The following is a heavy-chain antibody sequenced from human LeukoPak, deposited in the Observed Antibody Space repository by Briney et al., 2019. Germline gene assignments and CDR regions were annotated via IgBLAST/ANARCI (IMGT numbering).Heavy chain of an antibody. CDR3: ARDPTYSSSWGYFDY. Sequence: GGSLRLSCAASGFTFSNYWMHWVRQAPGKGLEWVAVIWYDGSNKYYADSVKGRFTISRDNSKNTLSLQMHSLRAEDTAVYYCARDPTYSSSWGYFDYWGQGTLVTVSS. CDR2: IWYDGSNK. J-gene: IGHJ4*02. CDR1: GFTFSNYW. D-gene: IGHD6-13*01. V-gene: IGHV3-33*08.